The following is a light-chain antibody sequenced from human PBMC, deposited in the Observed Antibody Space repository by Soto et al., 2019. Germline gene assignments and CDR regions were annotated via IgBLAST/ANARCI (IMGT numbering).Light chain of an antibody. V-gene: IGKV3-20*01. Sequence: EIVLTQSPGTLSLSPGERATLSCRASQSSSSTFLAWYQHKPGQAPRVLIYGASRRATGIPDRFSGSGSGTDFTLTISRLEPEDFAVYYCQQYESSWTFGQGTKVEMK. CDR3: QQYESSWT. J-gene: IGKJ1*01. CDR2: GAS. CDR1: QSSSSTF.